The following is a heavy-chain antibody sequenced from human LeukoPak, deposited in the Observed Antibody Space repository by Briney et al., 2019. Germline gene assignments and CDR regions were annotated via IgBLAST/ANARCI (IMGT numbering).Heavy chain of an antibody. CDR3: ASVGGYYYYGMDV. CDR1: YD. Sequence: YDINWVGQAAGQGGEWMVWMNPNTGNTGYAQKFQGRVTMTRNTSISTAYMELSSLRSEDTAVYYCASVGGYYYYGMDVWGQGTTVTV. J-gene: IGHJ6*02. CDR2: MNPNTGNT. V-gene: IGHV1-8*01. D-gene: IGHD3-10*01.